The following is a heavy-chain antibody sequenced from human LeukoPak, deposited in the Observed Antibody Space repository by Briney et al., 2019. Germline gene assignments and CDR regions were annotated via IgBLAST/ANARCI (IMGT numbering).Heavy chain of an antibody. J-gene: IGHJ4*02. Sequence: PGGSLRLSCAASGLTFSRYWMSWVRQAPGKGLEWVANIKQDGSEKYYVDSVKGRFTISRGNAKNLLYLQMNSLRAEDTAVYYCAREDGYSSSWYSDYWGQGTLVTVSS. CDR2: IKQDGSEK. V-gene: IGHV3-7*05. CDR3: AREDGYSSSWYSDY. CDR1: GLTFSRYW. D-gene: IGHD6-13*01.